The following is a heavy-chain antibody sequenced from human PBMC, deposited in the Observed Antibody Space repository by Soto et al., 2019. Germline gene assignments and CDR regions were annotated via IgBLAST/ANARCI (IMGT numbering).Heavy chain of an antibody. D-gene: IGHD3-9*01. CDR3: ARDADILTGSDAFDI. V-gene: IGHV3-11*05. Sequence: QVQLVESGGGLVKPGGSLRLSCAASGFTFSDYYMSWIRQAPGKGLEWVSYIGSSSSYTNYADSVKGRFTISRDSAKNSLYLQMNILRAEDTAVYYCARDADILTGSDAFDIWGQGTMVTVSS. CDR1: GFTFSDYY. CDR2: IGSSSSYT. J-gene: IGHJ3*02.